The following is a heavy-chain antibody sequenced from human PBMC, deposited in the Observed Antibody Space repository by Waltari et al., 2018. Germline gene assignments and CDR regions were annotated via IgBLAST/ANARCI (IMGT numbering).Heavy chain of an antibody. D-gene: IGHD6-19*01. V-gene: IGHV3-53*01. J-gene: IGHJ2*01. CDR1: GFTVISNY. CDR3: ARTIAVASTWYFDL. CDR2: IYSAGST. Sequence: EVHLVESGGGLIQPGGSLRLSCAASGFTVISNYMTWVRQAPGKGLEWVSGIYSAGSTYYADSVKGRFTSSRDNSNNTVYLQMSGLRAADTAVYYCARTIAVASTWYFDLWGRGTLVTVSS.